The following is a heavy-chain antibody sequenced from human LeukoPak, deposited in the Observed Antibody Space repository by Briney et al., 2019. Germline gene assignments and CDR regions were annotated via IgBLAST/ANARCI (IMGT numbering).Heavy chain of an antibody. V-gene: IGHV2-70*11. J-gene: IGHJ4*02. CDR3: ARIYSCSGGSADYYFDY. CDR2: IDWDDDK. Sequence: SGPTLVNPTQTLTLTCTFSGFSLSTSGMGVSWIRQPPGKALEWLARIDWDDDKYYSTSLKTRLTISKDTSKNQVVLTMTNMDPVDTATYCCARIYSCSGGSADYYFDYWGQGTLVTVSS. D-gene: IGHD2-15*01. CDR1: GFSLSTSGMG.